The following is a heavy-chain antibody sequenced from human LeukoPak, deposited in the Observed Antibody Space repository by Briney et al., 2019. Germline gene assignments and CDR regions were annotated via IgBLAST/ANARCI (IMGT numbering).Heavy chain of an antibody. Sequence: PSETLSLTCTVSGGAIRNYYWSWIRQSAGKGLEWIGQIYASGGTNYNPSLKSRVTMSADKSKNQISLRLSSVTAADTAVYYCARNRSNDYGEVPFDIWGQGTMVTVSS. J-gene: IGHJ3*02. CDR2: IYASGGT. CDR1: GGAIRNYY. V-gene: IGHV4-4*07. CDR3: ARNRSNDYGEVPFDI. D-gene: IGHD4-17*01.